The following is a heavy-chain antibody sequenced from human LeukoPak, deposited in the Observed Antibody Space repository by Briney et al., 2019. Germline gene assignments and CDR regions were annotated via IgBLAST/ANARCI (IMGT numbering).Heavy chain of an antibody. CDR1: SVSISSYH. CDR3: ATGKGTTVTYYYYGMDV. D-gene: IGHD4-17*01. V-gene: IGHV4-59*01. J-gene: IGHJ6*01. Sequence: SETLSLTCTVSSVSISSYHWSWLRQPPGKGLEWIGDIYYSGSTNYNPSLKSRVTISVDTSNKQFSPKVSSVTAADTAVYYCATGKGTTVTYYYYGMDVSGQGATVTVSS. CDR2: IYYSGST.